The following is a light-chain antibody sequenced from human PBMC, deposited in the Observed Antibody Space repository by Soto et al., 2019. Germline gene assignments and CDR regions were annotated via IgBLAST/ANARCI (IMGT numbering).Light chain of an antibody. J-gene: IGKJ2*01. CDR1: QSVKSNF. CDR2: GAS. CDR3: QQYGSSAVYT. Sequence: EIVLTQSPGTLSLSPGESATLSCRASQSVKSNFLAWYQQIPGQAPRLLIYGASTRATGVPDRFSGSGSGTDFTLTISRLEPEDFAVYYCQQYGSSAVYTFVPGTKLEIK. V-gene: IGKV3-20*01.